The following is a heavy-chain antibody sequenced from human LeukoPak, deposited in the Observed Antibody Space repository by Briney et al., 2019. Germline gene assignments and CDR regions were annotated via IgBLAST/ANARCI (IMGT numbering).Heavy chain of an antibody. V-gene: IGHV3-30-3*01. Sequence: TGTSLTLSCAAPGFTFSNFDMHWVAQAPGKGLEGVAVISSDGSNRYYADSVRGRFTISRDDSRDTVNLEMNSLRAEDTAVYYCARHYSYYDMDVWGQGTTVTVSS. CDR1: GFTFSNFD. CDR2: ISSDGSNR. J-gene: IGHJ6*02. CDR3: ARHYSYYDMDV.